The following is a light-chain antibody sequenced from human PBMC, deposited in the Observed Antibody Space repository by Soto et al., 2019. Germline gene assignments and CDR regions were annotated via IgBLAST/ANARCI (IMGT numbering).Light chain of an antibody. V-gene: IGKV1-5*01. J-gene: IGKJ1*01. Sequence: DIQMTQSPSTLSAAVGDRVTISCRASQSINSWLAWYQQKPGQAPNVLIYDASTLESGVPSRFSGSGSGTELTLSISSLQPHDSATYYCQHYHSYPWTFGQGTKVDIK. CDR2: DAS. CDR1: QSINSW. CDR3: QHYHSYPWT.